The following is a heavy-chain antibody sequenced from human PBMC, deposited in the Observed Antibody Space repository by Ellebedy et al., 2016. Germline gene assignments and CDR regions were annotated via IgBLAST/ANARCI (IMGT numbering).Heavy chain of an antibody. CDR3: ARGDYFDY. CDR2: INPSGGST. Sequence: ASVKVSXXASVYTFTSYGFSWVRQAPGQGLEWMGIINPSGGSTSYAQKFQGRVTMTRDTSTSTVYMELSSLRSEDTAVYYCARGDYFDYWGQGTLVTVSS. J-gene: IGHJ4*02. V-gene: IGHV1-46*03. CDR1: VYTFTSYG.